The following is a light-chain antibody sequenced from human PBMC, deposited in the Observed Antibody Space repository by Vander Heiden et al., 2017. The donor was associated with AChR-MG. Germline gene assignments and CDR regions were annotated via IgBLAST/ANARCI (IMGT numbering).Light chain of an antibody. Sequence: DIHMTHSPSSLSASVRDSVTIPCRPGQTIDSHLTWYQQTPGQAPRLLIYAASFLQSGVPSRFSGSGSGTEFRLTITDLQPEDFATYYCQQSYSHPPTFGLGTRLEI. CDR3: QQSYSHPPT. CDR2: AAS. V-gene: IGKV1-39*01. CDR1: QTIDSH. J-gene: IGKJ2*01.